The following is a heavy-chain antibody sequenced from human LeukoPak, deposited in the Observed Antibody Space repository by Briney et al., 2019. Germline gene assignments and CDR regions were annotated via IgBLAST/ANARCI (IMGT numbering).Heavy chain of an antibody. D-gene: IGHD1-26*01. J-gene: IGHJ4*02. V-gene: IGHV3-64D*06. CDR2: ISSNGGST. CDR3: VKATGSYFFDY. Sequence: GGSLRLSCSASGFTISSYAMHWVRQAPGKGLEYVSAISSNGGSTYYADSVKGRFTISRDNSKNTLYLQMSSLRAEDTAVYYCVKATGSYFFDYWGQGTLVTVSS. CDR1: GFTISSYA.